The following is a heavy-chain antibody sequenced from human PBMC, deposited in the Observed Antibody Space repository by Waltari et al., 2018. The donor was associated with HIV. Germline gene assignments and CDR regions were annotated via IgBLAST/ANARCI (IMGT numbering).Heavy chain of an antibody. Sequence: EVQLVESGGGLVQPGGSLKLPCAASGFPFSRSALHWVRQASGKGLEWVGRIRSKANSYATAYAASVKGRFTISRDDSKNTAYLQMNSLKTEDTAVYYCTPLSPGIAAADLPNLNYWGQGTLVTVSS. J-gene: IGHJ4*02. D-gene: IGHD6-13*01. V-gene: IGHV3-73*01. CDR1: GFPFSRSA. CDR2: IRSKANSYAT. CDR3: TPLSPGIAAADLPNLNY.